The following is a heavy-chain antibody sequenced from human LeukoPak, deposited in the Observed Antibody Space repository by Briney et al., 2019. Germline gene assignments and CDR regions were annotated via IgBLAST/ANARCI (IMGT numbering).Heavy chain of an antibody. CDR3: ARVTQLLSKWYYYYYYMDV. V-gene: IGHV3-7*01. D-gene: IGHD2-2*01. J-gene: IGHJ6*03. CDR1: GFTFSSYW. Sequence: PGGSLRLSCAASGFTFSSYWMSWVRQAPGKGLEWVANIKQDGSEKYYVDSVKGRFTISRDNAKNSLYLQMNSLRAEDTAVYYCARVTQLLSKWYYYYYYMDVWGKGTTVTVSS. CDR2: IKQDGSEK.